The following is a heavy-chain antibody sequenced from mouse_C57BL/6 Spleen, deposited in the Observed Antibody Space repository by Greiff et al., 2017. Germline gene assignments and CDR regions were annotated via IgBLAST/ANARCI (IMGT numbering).Heavy chain of an antibody. J-gene: IGHJ3*01. D-gene: IGHD2-1*01. CDR2: INPNNGGT. CDR3: ARGGGNYGFAY. CDR1: GYTFTDYY. Sequence: EVQLQQSGPELVKPGASVKISCKASGYTFTDYYMNWVKQSHGKSLEWIGDINPNNGGTSYNQKFKGKATLTVDKSSSTAYMELRRLTSEDSAVYYCARGGGNYGFAYWGQGTLVTVSA. V-gene: IGHV1-26*01.